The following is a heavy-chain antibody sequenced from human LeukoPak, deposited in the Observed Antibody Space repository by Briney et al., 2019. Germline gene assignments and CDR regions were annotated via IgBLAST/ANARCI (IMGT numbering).Heavy chain of an antibody. Sequence: SGPTLVNPTQTLTLTCTFSGFSLTTSGMCVSWIRQPPGKALEWLARIDWDDDKYYSTSLRTRLTISKDTSKNQVVLRMTNMDPVDTATYYCARIRGSRYYFDYWGQGTLVTVSS. CDR1: GFSLTTSGMC. CDR3: ARIRGSRYYFDY. J-gene: IGHJ4*02. CDR2: IDWDDDK. V-gene: IGHV2-70*11. D-gene: IGHD6-13*01.